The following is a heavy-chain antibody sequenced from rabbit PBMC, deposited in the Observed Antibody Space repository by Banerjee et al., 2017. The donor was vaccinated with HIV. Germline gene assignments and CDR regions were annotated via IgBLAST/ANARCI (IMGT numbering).Heavy chain of an antibody. V-gene: IGHV1S45*01. CDR2: FDPGSSGTT. CDR1: GLDFSSYY. D-gene: IGHD1-1*01. J-gene: IGHJ4*01. Sequence: QEQLKETGGGLVQPGGSLTLSCKASGLDFSSYYMCWVRQAPGKGLEWIAFFDPGSSGTTYYASWAKGRFTISKTSSTTVTLQMTSLTAADTATYFCARRWWLWGPGTLVTVS. CDR3: ARRWWL.